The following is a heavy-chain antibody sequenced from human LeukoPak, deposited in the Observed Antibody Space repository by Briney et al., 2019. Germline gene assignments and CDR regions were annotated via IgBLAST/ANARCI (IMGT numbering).Heavy chain of an antibody. J-gene: IGHJ3*02. D-gene: IGHD1-1*01. V-gene: IGHV3-21*01. CDR3: ARVRGSWNDGSAFDI. CDR1: GFTFSSYS. CDR2: ISSSSSYI. Sequence: GGSLRLSCAASGFTFSSYSMNWVRQAPGKGLEWVSSISSSSSYIYYADSVKGRFTISRDNAENSLYLQMNSLRAEGTAVYYCARVRGSWNDGSAFDIWGQGTMVTVSS.